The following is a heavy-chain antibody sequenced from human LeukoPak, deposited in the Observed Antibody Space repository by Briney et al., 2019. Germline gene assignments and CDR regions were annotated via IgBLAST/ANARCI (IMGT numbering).Heavy chain of an antibody. CDR3: ARDPYSSSSVFFYYYMNV. J-gene: IGHJ6*03. V-gene: IGHV3-74*01. CDR1: GFTFSSYW. Sequence: GGSLRLSCAASGFTFSSYWMHWVRQAPGKGLVWVSRINTDGSSTSYADSVKGRFTISRDNSKNMLYLQMNSLRVEDTAVYYCARDPYSSSSVFFYYYMNVWGKGTTVTVSS. CDR2: INTDGSST. D-gene: IGHD6-6*01.